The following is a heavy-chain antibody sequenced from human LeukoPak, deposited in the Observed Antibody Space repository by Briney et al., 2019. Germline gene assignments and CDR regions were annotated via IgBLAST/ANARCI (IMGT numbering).Heavy chain of an antibody. CDR2: INPNSGDT. CDR1: GYTFTGNY. J-gene: IGHJ4*02. V-gene: IGHV1-2*02. Sequence: ASVKVSCTAPGYTFTGNYIHWVRQAPGQGLEWMGWINPNSGDTNYAQNFQGRVTMTRDTSISTAYMELKSLTSDDTAVYYCARSLSGDFWGQGTLVTVSS. CDR3: ARSLSGDF. D-gene: IGHD3-10*01.